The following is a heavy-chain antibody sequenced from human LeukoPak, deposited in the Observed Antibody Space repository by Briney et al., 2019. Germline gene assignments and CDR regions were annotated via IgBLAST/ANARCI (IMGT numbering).Heavy chain of an antibody. V-gene: IGHV4-59*01. D-gene: IGHD6-13*01. CDR2: IYYSGST. J-gene: IGHJ5*02. CDR3: ARPHSSSSGWFDP. CDR1: GGSISSYY. Sequence: SGTLSLTCTVSGGSISSYYWSWIRQPPGKGLEWIGYIYYSGSTNYNPSLKSRVTISVDTSKNQFSLKLSSVTAADTAVYYCARPHSSSSGWFDPWGQGTLVTVSS.